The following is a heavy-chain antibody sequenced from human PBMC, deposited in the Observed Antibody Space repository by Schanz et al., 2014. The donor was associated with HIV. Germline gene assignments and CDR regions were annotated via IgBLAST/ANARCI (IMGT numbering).Heavy chain of an antibody. D-gene: IGHD2-2*01. Sequence: QVQLVQSGAEVKKPGASVKVSCKASGYTFTSYGISWVRQAPGQGLEWMGWINAYNGNTNYAQKLQGRVTMTTDTSTSTACMELRNLRSDDTAVYYCARDLRVVPAASDNWFDPWGQGTLVTVS. CDR3: ARDLRVVPAASDNWFDP. CDR1: GYTFTSYG. V-gene: IGHV1-18*01. CDR2: INAYNGNT. J-gene: IGHJ5*02.